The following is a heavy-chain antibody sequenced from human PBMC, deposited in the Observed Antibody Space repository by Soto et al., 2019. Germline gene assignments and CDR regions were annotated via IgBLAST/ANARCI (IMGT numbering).Heavy chain of an antibody. CDR3: ASMNYYDSSGYFDY. Sequence: GESLKISCAASGFTFSSYGMHWVRQAPGKGLEWVAVIWYDGSNKYYADSVKGRFTISRDNSKNTLYLQMNSLRAEDTAVYYCASMNYYDSSGYFDYWGQGTLVTVSS. CDR2: IWYDGSNK. CDR1: GFTFSSYG. D-gene: IGHD3-22*01. J-gene: IGHJ4*02. V-gene: IGHV3-33*01.